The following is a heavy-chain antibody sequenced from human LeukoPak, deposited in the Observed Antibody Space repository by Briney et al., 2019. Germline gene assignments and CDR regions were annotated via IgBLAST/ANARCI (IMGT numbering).Heavy chain of an antibody. CDR2: IGTAGDT. CDR3: ARVGAIPTDDAFDI. J-gene: IGHJ3*02. Sequence: GGSLRLSCAASGFTFSSYDMHWVRQATGKGLEWVSAIGTAGDTYYPGSVKGRFTISRENAKNSLYLQMNSLRAGDTAVCYCARVGAIPTDDAFDIWGQGTMVTVPS. CDR1: GFTFSSYD. V-gene: IGHV3-13*01. D-gene: IGHD5-12*01.